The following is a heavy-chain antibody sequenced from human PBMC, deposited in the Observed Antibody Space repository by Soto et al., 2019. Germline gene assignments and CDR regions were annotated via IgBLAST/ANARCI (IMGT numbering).Heavy chain of an antibody. CDR1: GGSITTNW. V-gene: IGHV4-4*02. J-gene: IGHJ4*02. Sequence: QVHLQESGPGLVKPSGTLSLTCAVSGGSITTNWWSWVRQPPGKGLEWIGEIYHSGTTNYNPSHRGRVTISVDKSNNQFPLNLNSGTAADSAIYYCARHIAVPRTRGFDYWGQGNLVNVSS. CDR3: ARHIAVPRTRGFDY. CDR2: IYHSGTT. D-gene: IGHD6-19*01.